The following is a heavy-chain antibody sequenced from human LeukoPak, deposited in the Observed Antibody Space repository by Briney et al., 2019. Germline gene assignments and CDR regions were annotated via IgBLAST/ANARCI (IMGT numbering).Heavy chain of an antibody. CDR2: INPNSGGT. V-gene: IGHV1-2*02. CDR1: GYTLTCYY. CDR3: ARGDTTVTIDSGLGY. D-gene: IGHD4-17*01. Sequence: GASVTVSCKASGYTLTCYYMHWVRQAPGQGLEGVGWINPNSGGTNYAQKFRGRVTIDRDTSTSTAYMELRRLRYAATAVYYCARGDTTVTIDSGLGYWGQGTLVTVSS. J-gene: IGHJ4*02.